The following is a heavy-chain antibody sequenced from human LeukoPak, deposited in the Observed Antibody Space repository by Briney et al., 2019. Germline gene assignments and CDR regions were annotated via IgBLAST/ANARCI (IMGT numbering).Heavy chain of an antibody. D-gene: IGHD6-6*01. CDR1: GGSITSYY. V-gene: IGHV4-4*07. J-gene: IGHJ4*02. CDR2: IHTSGST. Sequence: SETLSLTCTVSGGSITSYYWTYIRQPAGKGLEWIGRIHTSGSTNYNPSLKSRVTMSVDTSKNQFSLNLSSVTAADTAMYYCAREFSGSSIAARVFDSWGQGTLVTVSS. CDR3: AREFSGSSIAARVFDS.